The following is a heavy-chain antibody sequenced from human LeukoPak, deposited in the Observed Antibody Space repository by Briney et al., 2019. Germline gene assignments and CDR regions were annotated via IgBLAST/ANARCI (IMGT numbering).Heavy chain of an antibody. Sequence: PGTSLRLSCAASGFTFTSYGMHWVRQAPGKGLEWVALITYDGYYKYYSDSVKGRFTISSDTSKNTLYLQMNSLRAEDTVVYYCARDLSPVVRASPMGYWGQGTLVTVSS. CDR2: ITYDGYYK. J-gene: IGHJ4*02. CDR1: GFTFTSYG. CDR3: ARDLSPVVRASPMGY. D-gene: IGHD3-10*01. V-gene: IGHV3-30*03.